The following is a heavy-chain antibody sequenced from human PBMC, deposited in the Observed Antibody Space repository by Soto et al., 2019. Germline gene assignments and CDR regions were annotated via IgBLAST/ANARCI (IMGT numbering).Heavy chain of an antibody. V-gene: IGHV1-3*05. CDR3: AREGYGYGDLGI. Sequence: QVQLVQSGAEEKKPGASVKVSCKASGYTFTSYAMHWVRQAPGQRLEWMGWINAGNGNTKYSQKFQGRVTITRDTSGSTAYMELSSLRSEDTAVYYCAREGYGYGDLGIWGQGTMVTVSS. J-gene: IGHJ3*02. D-gene: IGHD4-17*01. CDR1: GYTFTSYA. CDR2: INAGNGNT.